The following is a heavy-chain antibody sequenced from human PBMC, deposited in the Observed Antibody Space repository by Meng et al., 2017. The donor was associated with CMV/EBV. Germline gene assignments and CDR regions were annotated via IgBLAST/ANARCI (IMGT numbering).Heavy chain of an antibody. CDR1: GFTFSDYG. V-gene: IGHV3-33*06. Sequence: GFTFSDYGMHWVRQAPGKGLGWVAVIWYDGSNKYYADSVKGRFTICRDNSKNTLYLQMNSLRAEDTAVYYCAKDHGNYVKGYDAFDIWGQGTMVTVSS. CDR3: AKDHGNYVKGYDAFDI. J-gene: IGHJ3*02. D-gene: IGHD4-17*01. CDR2: IWYDGSNK.